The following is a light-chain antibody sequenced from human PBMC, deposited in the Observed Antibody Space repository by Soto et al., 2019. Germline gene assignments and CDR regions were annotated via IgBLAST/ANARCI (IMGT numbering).Light chain of an antibody. CDR3: QQYYSTPMYT. J-gene: IGKJ2*01. V-gene: IGKV4-1*01. CDR1: QSVLYSSNNKNY. CDR2: LAS. Sequence: DIVMTQSPDSLAVSLGERATIKCKSSQSVLYSSNNKNYLAWYQQKPGQPPKLLIYLASNRESGVPDRFSGSGSGTDFTLTISSLQAEDVAVYYCQQYYSTPMYTFGQGTKLEIK.